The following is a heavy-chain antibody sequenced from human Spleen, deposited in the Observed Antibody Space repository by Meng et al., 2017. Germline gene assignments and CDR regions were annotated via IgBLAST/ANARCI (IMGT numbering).Heavy chain of an antibody. Sequence: VQLQGTGPGLVKPSQTLSPTCTVSGGSISSGSYYWSCIRQPAGKGLEWIGRIYTSGSTNYNPSLKSRVTISVDTSKNQFSLKLSSVTAADTAVYYCAGLGTDAFDIWGQGTMVTVSS. CDR1: GGSISSGSYY. CDR2: IYTSGST. D-gene: IGHD3-10*01. V-gene: IGHV4-61*02. J-gene: IGHJ3*02. CDR3: AGLGTDAFDI.